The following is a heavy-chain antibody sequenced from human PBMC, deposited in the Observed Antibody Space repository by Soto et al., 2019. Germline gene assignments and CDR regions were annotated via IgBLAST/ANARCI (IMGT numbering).Heavy chain of an antibody. Sequence: SQTLSLTCAITGDSVSSNSAGWSWVRQSPSRGLEWLGRTYYRSKWYYEYAVSVRGRITINPDTSKNQYSLQLNSVTPEDTAVYYCARGEQYSGRIFDYWGQGTLVTVSS. J-gene: IGHJ4*01. CDR1: GDSVSSNSAG. CDR2: TYYRSKWYY. V-gene: IGHV6-1*01. D-gene: IGHD1-26*01. CDR3: ARGEQYSGRIFDY.